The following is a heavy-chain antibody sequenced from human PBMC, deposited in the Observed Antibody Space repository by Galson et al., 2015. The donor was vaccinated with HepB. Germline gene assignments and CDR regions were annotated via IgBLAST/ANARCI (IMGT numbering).Heavy chain of an antibody. CDR2: INPNSGGT. J-gene: IGHJ4*02. Sequence: SVKVSCKASGYTFTGYYMHWVRQAPGQGLEWMGWINPNSGGTNYAQKFQGWVTMTRDTSISTAYMELSRLRSDDTAVYYCAREPDYYDSSLDYWGQGTLVTVSS. D-gene: IGHD3-22*01. V-gene: IGHV1-2*04. CDR1: GYTFTGYY. CDR3: AREPDYYDSSLDY.